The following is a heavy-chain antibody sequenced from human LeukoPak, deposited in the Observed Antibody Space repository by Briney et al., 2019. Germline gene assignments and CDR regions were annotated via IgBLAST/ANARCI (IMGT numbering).Heavy chain of an antibody. Sequence: SETLSLTCAVYGGSFSGYYWSWIRQPPGKGLEWIGEINHSGSTNYNPSLKSRVTISVDTSKNQFSLKLSSVTAADTAVYYCARTRARHYYDSSGYYRPFDYWGQGTLVTVSS. CDR3: ARTRARHYYDSSGYYRPFDY. CDR1: GGSFSGYY. CDR2: INHSGST. V-gene: IGHV4-34*01. D-gene: IGHD3-22*01. J-gene: IGHJ4*02.